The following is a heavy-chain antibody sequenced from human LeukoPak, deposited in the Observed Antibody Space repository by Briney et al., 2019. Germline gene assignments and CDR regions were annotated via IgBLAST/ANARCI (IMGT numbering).Heavy chain of an antibody. V-gene: IGHV3-30*18. CDR3: ANGPGSSSFYYYYGMDV. D-gene: IGHD6-6*01. J-gene: IGHJ6*02. CDR2: ISYDGSNK. CDR1: GFTLSSHW. Sequence: GGSLRLSCAASGFTLSSHWMSWVRQAPGKGLEWVAVISYDGSNKYYADSVKGRFTISRDNSNNTLYLQMNSLRAEDTAVYYCANGPGSSSFYYYYGMDVWGQGTTVTVSS.